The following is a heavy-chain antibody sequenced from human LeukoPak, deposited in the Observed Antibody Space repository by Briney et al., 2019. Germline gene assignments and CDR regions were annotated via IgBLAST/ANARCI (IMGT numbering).Heavy chain of an antibody. CDR1: GYSFTGYY. CDR2: INPNSGGT. J-gene: IGHJ4*02. D-gene: IGHD5-12*01. V-gene: IGHV1-2*02. CDR3: AGLSGYDPYYFDY. Sequence: ASMKVSCKASGYSFTGYYMHWVRQAPGQGLERMGCINPNSGGTDYAQKFQGRVTMTRDTSISTAYMELSRLTSDDTAVYYCAGLSGYDPYYFDYWGQGTLVAVSS.